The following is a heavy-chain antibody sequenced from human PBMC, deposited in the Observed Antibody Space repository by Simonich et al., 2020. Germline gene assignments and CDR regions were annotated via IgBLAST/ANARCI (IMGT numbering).Heavy chain of an antibody. D-gene: IGHD6-19*01. CDR2: ISSSSSYI. CDR3: ARWIAVAGTGAYGMDV. V-gene: IGHV3-21*01. CDR1: GFTFSSYS. Sequence: EVQLVESGGGQVKPGGSLRLSCAASGFTFSSYSMNWVRQAPGKGLEWVSSISSSSSYIYYADSVKGRFTISRDNAKNSMYLQMNSLRAEDTAVYYCARWIAVAGTGAYGMDVWGQGTTVTVSS. J-gene: IGHJ6*02.